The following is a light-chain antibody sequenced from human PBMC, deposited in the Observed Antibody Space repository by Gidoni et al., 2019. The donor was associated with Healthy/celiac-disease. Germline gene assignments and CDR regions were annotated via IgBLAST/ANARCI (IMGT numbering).Light chain of an antibody. J-gene: IGKJ1*01. CDR1: QSVSSSY. Sequence: EIVLTQSPGTLSLSPGERATLSCRASQSVSSSYLAWYQQKPGQAPRTLIYGASSRATGIPDRFSGSGSGTDFTLTISRLEPEDVAVYYCQQYGSSLSWTFXQXTKVEIK. CDR3: QQYGSSLSWT. CDR2: GAS. V-gene: IGKV3-20*01.